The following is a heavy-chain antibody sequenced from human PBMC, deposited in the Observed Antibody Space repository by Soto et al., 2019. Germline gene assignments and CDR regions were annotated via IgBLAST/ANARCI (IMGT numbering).Heavy chain of an antibody. D-gene: IGHD3-16*02. CDR3: AREHDYVWGSYRSHPGGAFDI. CDR2: IYYSGST. Sequence: QVQLQESGPGLVKPSQTLSLTCTVSGGSISSGGYYWSWIRQHPGKGLEWIGYIYYSGSTYYNPSLKSRVTISVDTSKNQFSLKLSSVTAADTAVYYCAREHDYVWGSYRSHPGGAFDIWGQGTMVTVSS. CDR1: GGSISSGGYY. V-gene: IGHV4-31*03. J-gene: IGHJ3*02.